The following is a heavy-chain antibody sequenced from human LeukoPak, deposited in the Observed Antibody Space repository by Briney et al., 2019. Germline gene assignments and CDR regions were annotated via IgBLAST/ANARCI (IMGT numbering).Heavy chain of an antibody. V-gene: IGHV4-59*08. CDR2: ISDSGST. Sequence: SSETLSLTCTVSGGSISTYYWSWIRQPPGKGLEWIGFISDSGSTDYNPSLTSRVAISVDTSKNQFSLRLSSVTAADTAVYYCARHLKKDGYNYYFDYWGQGTLVTVSS. CDR1: GGSISTYY. J-gene: IGHJ4*02. D-gene: IGHD5-24*01. CDR3: ARHLKKDGYNYYFDY.